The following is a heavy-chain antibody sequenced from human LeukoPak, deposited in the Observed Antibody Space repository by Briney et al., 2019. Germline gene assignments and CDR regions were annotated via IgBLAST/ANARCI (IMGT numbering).Heavy chain of an antibody. CDR2: IKQDGSKK. CDR3: TRVGYIDEGIDY. D-gene: IGHD5-24*01. CDR1: GFPFSSYW. V-gene: IGHV3-7*03. Sequence: QPGRSLRLSCAASGFPFSSYWMTWVRQAPGKGLEWVANIKQDGSKKSYVDSVKGRFTISRDNAKNSLYLQMNSLRAEDTAIYYCTRVGYIDEGIDYWGQGTLVTVSS. J-gene: IGHJ4*02.